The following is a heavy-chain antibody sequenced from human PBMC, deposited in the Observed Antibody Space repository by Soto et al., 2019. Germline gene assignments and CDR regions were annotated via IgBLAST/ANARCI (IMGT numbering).Heavy chain of an antibody. CDR2: ISYDGSNK. CDR3: ASSGWPYYYYYGMDV. V-gene: IGHV3-30-3*01. Sequence: PGGSLRLSCAASGFTFSSYAMHWVRQAPGKGLGWVAVISYDGSNKYYADSVKGRFTISRDNSKNTLYLQMNSLRAEDTAVYYCASSGWPYYYYYGMDVWGQGTTVTVSS. D-gene: IGHD6-19*01. J-gene: IGHJ6*02. CDR1: GFTFSSYA.